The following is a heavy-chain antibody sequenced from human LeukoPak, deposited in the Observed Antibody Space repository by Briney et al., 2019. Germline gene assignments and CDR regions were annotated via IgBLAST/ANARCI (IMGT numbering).Heavy chain of an antibody. V-gene: IGHV6-1*01. CDR2: TYYRSKWYN. D-gene: IGHD4-17*01. CDR3: ARATVTTKKFDP. CDR1: GDSVSSNSAA. J-gene: IGHJ5*02. Sequence: SQTLSLTCAISGDSVSSNSAAWNWIRQSPSRGLEWLGRTYYRSKWYNDYALSVKSRITINPDTSKNQFSLKLSSVTAADTAVYYCARATVTTKKFDPWGQGTLVTVSS.